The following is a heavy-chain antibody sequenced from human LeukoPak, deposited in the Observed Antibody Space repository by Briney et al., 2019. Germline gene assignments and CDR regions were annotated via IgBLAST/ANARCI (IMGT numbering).Heavy chain of an antibody. CDR2: IIPIFGTA. CDR3: AREYDSFPFDP. J-gene: IGHJ5*02. CDR1: GGTFSSYA. V-gene: IGHV1-69*05. Sequence: AASVKVSCKASGGTFSSYAISWVRQGPGQGLEWMGGIIPIFGTANYAQKFQGRVTITTDESTSTAYMELSSLRSEDTAVYYCAREYDSFPFDPWGQGTLVTVSS. D-gene: IGHD3-22*01.